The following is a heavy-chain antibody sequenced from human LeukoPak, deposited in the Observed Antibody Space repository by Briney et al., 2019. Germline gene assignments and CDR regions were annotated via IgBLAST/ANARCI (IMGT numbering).Heavy chain of an antibody. Sequence: GGSLRLSCAASGFTFSSYVMTWVRQAPGKGLEWVSVISGSGGSTYYADSVKGRFTISRDNSKNTLHLQMNSLRAEDTAVYFCSSYYDSSGYHWGQGTLVTVSS. CDR3: SSYYDSSGYH. D-gene: IGHD3-22*01. J-gene: IGHJ4*02. CDR1: GFTFSSYV. CDR2: ISGSGGST. V-gene: IGHV3-23*01.